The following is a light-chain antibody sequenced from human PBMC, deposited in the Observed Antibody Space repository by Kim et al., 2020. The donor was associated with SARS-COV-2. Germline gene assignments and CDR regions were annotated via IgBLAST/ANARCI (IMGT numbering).Light chain of an antibody. Sequence: AAVGDTVTIACRASQSISTYLNWYQHRPGKAPKLLISSASRLHSGVPSRFSGSGSATDFTLTISSLQPEDFATYYCQQSYATVLTFGGGTKVDIK. V-gene: IGKV1-39*01. J-gene: IGKJ4*01. CDR1: QSISTY. CDR3: QQSYATVLT. CDR2: SAS.